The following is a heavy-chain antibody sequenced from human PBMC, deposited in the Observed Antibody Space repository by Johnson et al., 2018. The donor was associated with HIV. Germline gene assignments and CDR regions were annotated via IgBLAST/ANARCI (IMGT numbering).Heavy chain of an antibody. D-gene: IGHD6-13*01. V-gene: IGHV3-66*01. CDR3: ARSGGYPNAFDI. Sequence: EVQLVESGGGLVQPGGSLRLSCAASGFTFSNYAMNWVRQAPGKGLEWVSVIYSGGSTYYADSVKGRFTISRDNSKNTLFLQMNSLRVEDTAVYYCARSGGYPNAFDIWGQGTMVTVSS. J-gene: IGHJ3*02. CDR1: GFTFSNYA. CDR2: IYSGGST.